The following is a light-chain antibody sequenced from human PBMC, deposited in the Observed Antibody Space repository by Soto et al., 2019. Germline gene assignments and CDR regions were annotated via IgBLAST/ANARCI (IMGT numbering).Light chain of an antibody. J-gene: IGLJ2*01. CDR2: ENK. Sequence: NFMLTQPHSVSESPGKTVTISCTGSSGNIASNYVQWYQQRPGSAPITVIYENKLRPSGGPGRFSGSTDGSSNSASLTISGLQTEDEADYYCQSYDADFVIFGGGTKLTVL. V-gene: IGLV6-57*02. CDR1: SGNIASNY. CDR3: QSYDADFVI.